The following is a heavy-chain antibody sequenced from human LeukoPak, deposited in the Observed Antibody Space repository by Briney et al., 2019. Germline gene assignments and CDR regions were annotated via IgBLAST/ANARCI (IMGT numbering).Heavy chain of an antibody. CDR3: AKGSYYDSSGSFYFDD. CDR2: ISGSGDNT. CDR1: GFTFSSYA. D-gene: IGHD3-22*01. J-gene: IGHJ4*02. Sequence: GGSLRLSCAASGFTFSSYAMSWVRQAPGKGLEWVSGISGSGDNTYSADSVKGRFTISRDNSKNTLYVQVNSLGTEDTAAYYCAKGSYYDSSGSFYFDDWGQGSLVTVSS. V-gene: IGHV3-23*01.